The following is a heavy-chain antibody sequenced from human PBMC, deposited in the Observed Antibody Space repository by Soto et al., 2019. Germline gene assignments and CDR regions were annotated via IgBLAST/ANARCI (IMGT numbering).Heavy chain of an antibody. Sequence: SETLSLTCTVSGCSISSYYWSWIQQPPGKGLEWIGYIYYSGSTNYNPSLKSRVTISVDTSKNQFSLKLNSMTAADTAVYYCARHNYGSGSTYFDYWGQGTLVTVSS. D-gene: IGHD3-10*01. CDR3: ARHNYGSGSTYFDY. J-gene: IGHJ4*02. V-gene: IGHV4-59*08. CDR2: IYYSGST. CDR1: GCSISSYY.